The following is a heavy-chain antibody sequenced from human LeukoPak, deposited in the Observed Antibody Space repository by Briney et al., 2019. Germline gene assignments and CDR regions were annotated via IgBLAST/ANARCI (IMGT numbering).Heavy chain of an antibody. Sequence: GGSLRLSCAASGFTFSNYTMNWVRQAPGKGLEWVSYISSSSTVYYTDSVKGRFTISRDNARNSLYLQMNSLRAEDTAVYYCARDGAGLDYWGQGALVTVSS. V-gene: IGHV3-48*04. D-gene: IGHD6-19*01. CDR1: GFTFSNYT. CDR2: ISSSSTV. CDR3: ARDGAGLDY. J-gene: IGHJ4*02.